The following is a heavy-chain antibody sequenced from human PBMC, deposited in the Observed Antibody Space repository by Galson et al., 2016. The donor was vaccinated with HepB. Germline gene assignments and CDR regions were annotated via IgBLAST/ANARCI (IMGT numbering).Heavy chain of an antibody. D-gene: IGHD1-1*01. CDR1: GFTFSSYS. V-gene: IGHV3-48*01. J-gene: IGHJ5*02. Sequence: SLRLSCAAPGFTFSSYSMNWVRQAPGKGLEWISYISSSSTTIYYADSMKGRFTISRDNGKNSPYLQVNSLRGEDTAVYYCARLRFESGTNWLDTWGQGTLVTVSS. CDR2: ISSSSTTI. CDR3: ARLRFESGTNWLDT.